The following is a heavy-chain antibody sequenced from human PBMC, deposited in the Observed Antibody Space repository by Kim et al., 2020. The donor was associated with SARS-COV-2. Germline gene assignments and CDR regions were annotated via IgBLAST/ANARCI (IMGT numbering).Heavy chain of an antibody. Sequence: SVKRRMTINPDTSKNQFSLQVNSVTPEDTAVYYCAREYDSSGYLSWYFDLWGRGTLVTVSS. CDR3: AREYDSSGYLSWYFDL. D-gene: IGHD3-22*01. J-gene: IGHJ2*01. V-gene: IGHV6-1*01.